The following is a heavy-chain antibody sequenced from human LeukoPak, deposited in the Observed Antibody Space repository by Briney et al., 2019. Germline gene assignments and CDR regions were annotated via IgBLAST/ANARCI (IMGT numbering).Heavy chain of an antibody. V-gene: IGHV1-2*02. CDR1: GYTFTDYF. Sequence: ASVKVSCKASGYTFTDYFMNWVRQAPGQGLEWMGWINPNSGGTNYAQKFQGRVTMTRDTSISTAYMELSRLRSDDTAVYYCAREARDTAIAFDIWGQGTMVTVSS. D-gene: IGHD5-18*01. CDR3: AREARDTAIAFDI. CDR2: INPNSGGT. J-gene: IGHJ3*02.